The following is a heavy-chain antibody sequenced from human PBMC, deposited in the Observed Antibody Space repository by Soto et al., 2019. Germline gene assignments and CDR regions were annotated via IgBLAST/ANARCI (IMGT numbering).Heavy chain of an antibody. J-gene: IGHJ6*02. Sequence: QVQLVESGGGVVQPGRSLRLSCAASGFTFSSYAMHWVRQAPGKGLEWVAVISYDGSNKYYADSVKGRFTISRDNSKNTLYLQMNSLRAEDTAVYYCARGSAAVAGFYYYYYGMDVWGQGTTVTVSS. D-gene: IGHD6-19*01. CDR1: GFTFSSYA. V-gene: IGHV3-30-3*01. CDR3: ARGSAAVAGFYYYYYGMDV. CDR2: ISYDGSNK.